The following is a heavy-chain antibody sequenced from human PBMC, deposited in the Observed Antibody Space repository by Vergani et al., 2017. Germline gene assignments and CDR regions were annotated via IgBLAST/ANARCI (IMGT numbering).Heavy chain of an antibody. CDR3: AKAKSELLVPWFDP. D-gene: IGHD3-10*01. CDR1: GFTFSSYG. CDR2: ISYDGSNK. V-gene: IGHV3-30*18. J-gene: IGHJ5*02. Sequence: QVQLVESGGGVVQPGRSLRLSCAASGFTFSSYGMHWVRQAPGKGLEWVAVISYDGSNKYYADSVKGRFTISRDNSKNTLYLQMNSLRAEDTAVYYCAKAKSELLVPWFDPWGQGTLVTVSS.